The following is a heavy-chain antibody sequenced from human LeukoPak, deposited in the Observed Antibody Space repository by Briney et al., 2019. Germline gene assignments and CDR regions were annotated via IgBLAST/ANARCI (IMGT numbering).Heavy chain of an antibody. CDR1: GFTITRNY. CDR3: ARESGGFDY. J-gene: IGHJ4*02. Sequence: PGGSLRLSCAASGFTITRNYMSWVRQAPGKGLEWVSLIYSGGTTSYSDSVKGRFTISRDTSKETVYLQMDSLRVEDTAVYYCARESGGFDYWGQGTLVTVSS. D-gene: IGHD5-12*01. CDR2: IYSGGTT. V-gene: IGHV3-53*01.